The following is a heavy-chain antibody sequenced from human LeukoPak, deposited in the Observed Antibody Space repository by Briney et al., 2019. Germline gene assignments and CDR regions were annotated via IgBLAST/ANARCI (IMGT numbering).Heavy chain of an antibody. V-gene: IGHV1-2*02. Sequence: ASVKVSCKASGGTFSSYAISWVRQAPGQGLEWMGWINPNSGGTNYAQKFQGRVTMTRDTSISTAYMELSRLRSDDTAVYYCARGGSITMIVVVPGYWGQGTLVTVSS. D-gene: IGHD3-22*01. CDR2: INPNSGGT. CDR1: GGTFSSYA. J-gene: IGHJ4*02. CDR3: ARGGSITMIVVVPGY.